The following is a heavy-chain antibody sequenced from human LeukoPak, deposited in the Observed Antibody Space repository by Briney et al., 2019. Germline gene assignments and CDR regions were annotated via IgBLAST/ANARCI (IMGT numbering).Heavy chain of an antibody. Sequence: ASVEVSCKASGYTFTGYYIHWVRQAPGQGLEWMGWINPNSGGTSYARRFQGGVTMTRDTSISTAYMELSSLRSDDTAVYYCARVADGYNYGAFDIWGQGTVVTVSS. CDR3: ARVADGYNYGAFDI. V-gene: IGHV1-2*02. CDR1: GYTFTGYY. CDR2: INPNSGGT. J-gene: IGHJ3*02. D-gene: IGHD5-24*01.